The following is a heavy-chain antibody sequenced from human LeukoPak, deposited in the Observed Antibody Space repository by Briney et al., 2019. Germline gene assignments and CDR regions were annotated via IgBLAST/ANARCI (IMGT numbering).Heavy chain of an antibody. J-gene: IGHJ3*02. Sequence: SETLSLTCAVYGGSFSGYYWSWIRQPPGKGLEWIGEINHSGSTNYNPSLKSRVTISVDTSKNQFSLKLSSVTAADTAVYYCASGSITIDAFDIWGQGTMVTASS. V-gene: IGHV4-34*01. CDR1: GGSFSGYY. D-gene: IGHD3-9*01. CDR2: INHSGST. CDR3: ASGSITIDAFDI.